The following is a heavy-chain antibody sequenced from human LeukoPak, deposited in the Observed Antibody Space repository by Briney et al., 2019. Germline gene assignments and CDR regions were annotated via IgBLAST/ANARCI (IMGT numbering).Heavy chain of an antibody. J-gene: IGHJ4*02. Sequence: GGSLRLSCTAPGFTFSSYAIHWIRQAPGKGLEGVALVWHDGSNKYYADSVEGRFTISRDNSKNTVYLQMNSLRAEDTAVYYCARELFGSGSCPDYWGQGTLVTVSS. D-gene: IGHD3-10*01. CDR2: VWHDGSNK. CDR1: GFTFSSYA. V-gene: IGHV3-33*01. CDR3: ARELFGSGSCPDY.